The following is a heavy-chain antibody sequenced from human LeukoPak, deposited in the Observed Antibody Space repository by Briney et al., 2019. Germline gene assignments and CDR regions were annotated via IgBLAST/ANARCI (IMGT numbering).Heavy chain of an antibody. D-gene: IGHD3-10*01. Sequence: PSETLSLTCAVFGGSFSGYSWSWIRQPPGKGLEWIGEINHSGSTNYNPSLKSRVTISADTSKNQFSLKLSSVTAADTAVYYFARISALLWPPGRGFDIWGQGTMVTVSS. J-gene: IGHJ3*02. CDR3: ARISALLWPPGRGFDI. V-gene: IGHV4-34*01. CDR1: GGSFSGYS. CDR2: INHSGST.